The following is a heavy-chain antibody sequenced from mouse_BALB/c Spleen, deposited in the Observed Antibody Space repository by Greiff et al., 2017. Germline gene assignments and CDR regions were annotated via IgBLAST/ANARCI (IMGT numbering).Heavy chain of an antibody. D-gene: IGHD2-1*01. CDR2: ISSGGSYT. CDR3: TRENYGNYDYFDY. Sequence: DVMLVESGGGLVKPGGSLKLSCAASGFTFSSYTMSWVRQTPEKRLEWVATISSGGSYTYYPDSVKGRFTISRDNAKNTLYLQMSSLKSEDTAMYYCTRENYGNYDYFDYWGQGTTLTVSS. CDR1: GFTFSSYT. J-gene: IGHJ2*01. V-gene: IGHV5-6-4*01.